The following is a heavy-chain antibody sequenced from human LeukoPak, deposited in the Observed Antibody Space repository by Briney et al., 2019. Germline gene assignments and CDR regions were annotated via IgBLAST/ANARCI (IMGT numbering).Heavy chain of an antibody. CDR3: ARGTHCSSTSCSVY. D-gene: IGHD2-2*01. J-gene: IGHJ4*02. CDR2: IRYDGSNK. Sequence: GGSLRLSCAASGFTFSSFGMHRVRQAPGKGLEWVAFIRYDGSNKYYADSVEGRFTISRDNSKNTLYLQMNSLRAEDTAVYYCARGTHCSSTSCSVYWGQGTLVTVSS. CDR1: GFTFSSFG. V-gene: IGHV3-30*02.